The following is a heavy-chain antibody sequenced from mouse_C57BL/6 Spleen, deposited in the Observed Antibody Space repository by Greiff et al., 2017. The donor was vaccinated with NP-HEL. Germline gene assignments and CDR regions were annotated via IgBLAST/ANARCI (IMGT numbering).Heavy chain of an antibody. CDR2: INPNNGGT. CDR1: GYTFTDYY. J-gene: IGHJ2*01. CDR3: ARRELGLDY. D-gene: IGHD4-1*01. Sequence: EVQLQQSGPELVKPGASVKISCKASGYTFTDYYMNWVKQSHGKSLEWIGDINPNNGGTSYNQKFKGKATLTVDKSSSTAYMELRSLTSEDSAVYYCARRELGLDYWGQGTTLTVSS. V-gene: IGHV1-26*01.